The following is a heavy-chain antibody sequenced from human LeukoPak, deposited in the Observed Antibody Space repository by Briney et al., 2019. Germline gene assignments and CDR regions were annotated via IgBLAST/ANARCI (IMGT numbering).Heavy chain of an antibody. CDR1: GGSISSYS. Sequence: SETLSLTCTVSGGSISSYSWSWIRQPPGKGLEWIGYIYYSGSTNYNPSLKSRVTISVDTSKNQFSLKLSSETAADTAVYYCARDSRYYYGMDVWGQGTTVTVSS. CDR2: IYYSGST. J-gene: IGHJ6*02. CDR3: ARDSRYYYGMDV. V-gene: IGHV4-59*01.